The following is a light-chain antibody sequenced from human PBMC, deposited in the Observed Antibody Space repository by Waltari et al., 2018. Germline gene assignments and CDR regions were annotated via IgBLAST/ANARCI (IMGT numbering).Light chain of an antibody. Sequence: QSALTQPPSVSGSPGQSVTISCTATSSDVGSYNRVSWYQQPPGTAPKLMIYEVSNRPSGVPDRFSGSKSGNTASLTISGLQAEDEADYYCSSYTRSSTFVFGGGTKLTVL. CDR2: EVS. CDR3: SSYTRSSTFV. V-gene: IGLV2-18*02. J-gene: IGLJ2*01. CDR1: SSDVGSYNR.